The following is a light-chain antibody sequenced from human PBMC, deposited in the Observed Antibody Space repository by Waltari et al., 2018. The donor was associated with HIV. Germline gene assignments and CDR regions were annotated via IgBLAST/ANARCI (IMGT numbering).Light chain of an antibody. CDR2: WAS. CDR3: QQYYSTPPT. Sequence: DIVMTQSPHSLALSLGERATLNCKSSQSIFYRSKNANFLAWYQQKPGQSPKLIIYWASTRASGVPDRFSGSGSRTDFTLSISSLQSEDVAVYFCQQYYSTPPTFGQGTRVEIK. CDR1: QSIFYRSKNANF. J-gene: IGKJ1*01. V-gene: IGKV4-1*01.